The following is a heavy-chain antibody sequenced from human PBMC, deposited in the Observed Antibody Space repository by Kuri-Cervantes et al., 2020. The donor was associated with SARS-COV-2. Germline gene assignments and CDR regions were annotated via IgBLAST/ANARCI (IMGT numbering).Heavy chain of an antibody. CDR2: IYYSGST. Sequence: SETLSLTCTVSGGSISSSSYYWGWIRQPPGKGLEWFGSIYYSGSTYYNPSLKSRVTISVDTSKNQFSLKLSSVTAADTAVYYCARASCGVCYTKASELDYWGQGTLVTVSS. V-gene: IGHV4-39*01. CDR3: ARASCGVCYTKASELDY. J-gene: IGHJ4*02. CDR1: GGSISSSSYY. D-gene: IGHD2-8*02.